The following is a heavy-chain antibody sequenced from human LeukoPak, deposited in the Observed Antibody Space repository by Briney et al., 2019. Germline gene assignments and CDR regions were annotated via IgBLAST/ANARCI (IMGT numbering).Heavy chain of an antibody. CDR1: GGSISSGSFY. CDR3: ASGGDYDPARFDY. D-gene: IGHD2-21*02. CDR2: IYTSGST. V-gene: IGHV4-61*02. J-gene: IGHJ4*02. Sequence: SETLSLTCTVSGGSISSGSFYWSWIRQPAGKGLEWIGRIYTSGSTNYNPSLKSRVTISVDTSKNQFSLKLSSVTAADTAVYYCASGGDYDPARFDYWGQGTLVTVSS.